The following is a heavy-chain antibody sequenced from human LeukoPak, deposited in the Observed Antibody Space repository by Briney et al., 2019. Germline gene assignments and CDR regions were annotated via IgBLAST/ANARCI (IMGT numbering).Heavy chain of an antibody. J-gene: IGHJ5*02. CDR1: GYIFTSYW. V-gene: IGHV5-51*01. Sequence: GESLKISCKGSGYIFTSYWIGWVRQMPGKGLEWVGIIYPGDSDTRYSPSFQGQVTMSADKSISTAYLQWSSLKASDTAMYYCARQVPGCSGGSCYSGWFDPWGQGTLVTVSS. D-gene: IGHD2-15*01. CDR2: IYPGDSDT. CDR3: ARQVPGCSGGSCYSGWFDP.